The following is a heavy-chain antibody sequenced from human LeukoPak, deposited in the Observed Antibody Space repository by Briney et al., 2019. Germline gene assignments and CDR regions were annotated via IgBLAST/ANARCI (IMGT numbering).Heavy chain of an antibody. CDR3: AREISGYSSYP. Sequence: GGSLRLSCAPSGFPFSSYSMNWVRQAPGKGLEWVSSISSSSSYIYYADSVKGRFTISRDNAKNSLYLQMNSLRAEDTAVYYCAREISGYSSYPWGQGTLVTVSS. D-gene: IGHD6-19*01. J-gene: IGHJ5*02. CDR1: GFPFSSYS. CDR2: ISSSSSYI. V-gene: IGHV3-21*01.